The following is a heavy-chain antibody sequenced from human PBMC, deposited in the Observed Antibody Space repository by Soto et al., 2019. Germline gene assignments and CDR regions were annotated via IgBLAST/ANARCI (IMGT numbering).Heavy chain of an antibody. Sequence: QITLKESGPTLVKPKLTLTLTCTFSGFSLSTSGVGVGWIRQPPGKALEWLALIYWDDDKRYSPSLKSRLTITKDTSKNQVVLTMTNMDPVDTATYYCAHRPYCSGGSCYSGWFDPWGQGTLVTVSS. CDR1: GFSLSTSGVG. V-gene: IGHV2-5*02. CDR3: AHRPYCSGGSCYSGWFDP. J-gene: IGHJ5*02. CDR2: IYWDDDK. D-gene: IGHD2-15*01.